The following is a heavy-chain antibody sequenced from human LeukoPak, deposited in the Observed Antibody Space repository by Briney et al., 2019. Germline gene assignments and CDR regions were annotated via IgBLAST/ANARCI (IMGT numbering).Heavy chain of an antibody. CDR2: ISYDGSNE. CDR1: GFTFSSYG. CDR3: ASGGDTDSRYFKY. D-gene: IGHD3-22*01. V-gene: IGHV3-30-3*01. J-gene: IGHJ1*01. Sequence: GGSLRLSGAASGFTFSSYGMHWVRQAPGKGLEWVTVISYDGSNEYYADSVKGRITISRDNSKDTLYLQMNSLRAEDTAVYYCASGGDTDSRYFKYWGQGTLVTVSS.